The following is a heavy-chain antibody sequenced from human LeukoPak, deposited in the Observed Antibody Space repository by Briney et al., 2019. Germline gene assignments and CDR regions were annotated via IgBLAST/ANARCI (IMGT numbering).Heavy chain of an antibody. CDR2: ISCCSGNT. D-gene: IGHD6-13*01. CDR1: GGSISSGGYY. V-gene: IGHV3-23*01. CDR3: ARVTHSSSWHRAAGARFYAFDI. Sequence: ETLSLTCTVSGGSISSGGYYWSWVRQAPGKGLEWVSAISCCSGNTYYADSVKGRFTISRDNSKNTLYLQMNSLRAEDTAVYYCARVTHSSSWHRAAGARFYAFDIWGQGTMVTVSS. J-gene: IGHJ3*02.